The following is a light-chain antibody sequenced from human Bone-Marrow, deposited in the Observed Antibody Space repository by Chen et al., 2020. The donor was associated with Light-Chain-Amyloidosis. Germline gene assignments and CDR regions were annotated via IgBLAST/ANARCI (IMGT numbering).Light chain of an antibody. Sequence: NFMLTQPNSVSEYPGKTVIIPCTRSIGSIATNYVQWYQQRPCSSPTTVIYEDDQRPSGVPDRFSGSIDRSSNSASLTISGLKTEDEADYYCQSYQGSSQGVFGGGTKLTVL. J-gene: IGLJ3*02. CDR2: EDD. V-gene: IGLV6-57*01. CDR3: QSYQGSSQGV. CDR1: IGSIATNY.